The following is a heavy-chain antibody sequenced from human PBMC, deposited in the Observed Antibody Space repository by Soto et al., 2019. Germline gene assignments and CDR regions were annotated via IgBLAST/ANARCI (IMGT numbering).Heavy chain of an antibody. D-gene: IGHD2-2*01. V-gene: IGHV3-23*01. CDR2: ISGSGGST. CDR3: AKCWSGSSTSRPAGRPFDP. J-gene: IGHJ5*02. Sequence: GKGLEWVSAISGSGGSTYYADSVKGRFTISRDNSKNTLYLQMNSLRAEDTAVYYCAKCWSGSSTSRPAGRPFDPRGKGTLVTVSS.